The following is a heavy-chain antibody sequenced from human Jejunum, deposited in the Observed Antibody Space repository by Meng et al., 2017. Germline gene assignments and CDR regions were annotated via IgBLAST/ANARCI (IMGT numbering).Heavy chain of an antibody. CDR2: LNSNSENR. J-gene: IGHJ4*02. CDR1: RYTFTKYS. CDR3: ARDDTHGSFD. D-gene: IGHD3-10*01. Sequence: QLVRSESEVYEPGALVSVSYHAARYTFTKYSSSCVRQASGQRVMWWWWLNSNSENRTYAQGVACQFVVSFGTSFIAAFLHISSLKSEYTSIYYCARDDTHGSFDWGQGTLVTVPS. V-gene: IGHV7-4-1*02.